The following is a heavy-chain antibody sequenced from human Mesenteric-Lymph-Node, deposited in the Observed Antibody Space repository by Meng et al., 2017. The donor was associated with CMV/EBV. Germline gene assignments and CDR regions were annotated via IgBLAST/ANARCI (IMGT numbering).Heavy chain of an antibody. CDR2: TRNKANSYTT. D-gene: IGHD1-26*01. CDR3: AREVPEWGPLLFSYWYFDL. J-gene: IGHJ2*01. CDR1: GFTFSSYS. Sequence: GGSLRLSCAASGFTFSSYSMNWVRQAPGKGLEWVGRTRNKANSYTTEYAASVKGRFTISRDDSKNSLYLQMNSLTTEDTAVYYCAREVPEWGPLLFSYWYFDLWGRGTLVTVSS. V-gene: IGHV3-72*01.